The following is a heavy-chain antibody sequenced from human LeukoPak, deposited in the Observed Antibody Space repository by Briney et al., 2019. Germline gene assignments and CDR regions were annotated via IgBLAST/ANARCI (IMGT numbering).Heavy chain of an antibody. CDR1: GYTFTSYG. V-gene: IGHV1-18*01. D-gene: IGHD3-22*01. Sequence: ASVKVSCKASGYTFTSYGISWVRQAPGQGLEWMGWISAYNGNTNYAQKLQGRVTMTIDTSTSTAYMELRSLRSDDTAVYYCARATITYYYDSSGYCDYWGQGTLVTVSS. CDR2: ISAYNGNT. CDR3: ARATITYYYDSSGYCDY. J-gene: IGHJ4*02.